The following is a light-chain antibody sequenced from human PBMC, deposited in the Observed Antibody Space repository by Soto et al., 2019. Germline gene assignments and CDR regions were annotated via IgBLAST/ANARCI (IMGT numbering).Light chain of an antibody. CDR2: GAS. CDR3: QQYGGSPPLT. J-gene: IGKJ4*01. V-gene: IGKV3-20*01. Sequence: ENVLTQSPGTLSLSPGDRATLSCRASQSLSRTYIAWYQQQPGQAPRLLIYGASNRATGIPDRFSGSGSGTDFTLTISRLEPEDFAVYYCQQYGGSPPLTFRGGTKVEIK. CDR1: QSLSRTY.